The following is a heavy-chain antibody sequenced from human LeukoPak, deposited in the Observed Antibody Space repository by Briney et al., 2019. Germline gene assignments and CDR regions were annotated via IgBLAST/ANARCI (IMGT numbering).Heavy chain of an antibody. CDR2: ISSSGATI. CDR3: ARDSAAFSKYVGDY. V-gene: IGHV3-11*04. Sequence: GGSLRLSCAASGFTFSDFHMSWIRQAPGKGLEWVSYISSSGATIYYADSVKGRFTISRDNAKNSLYPQMNSPRAEDTAMYYCARDSAAFSKYVGDYWGQGTLVTVSS. J-gene: IGHJ4*02. D-gene: IGHD4-11*01. CDR1: GFTFSDFH.